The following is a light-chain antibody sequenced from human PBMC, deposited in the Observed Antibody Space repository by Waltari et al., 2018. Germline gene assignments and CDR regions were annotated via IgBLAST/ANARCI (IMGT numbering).Light chain of an antibody. CDR1: QNIGTS. CDR3: LQSRTLPYT. J-gene: IGKJ2*01. V-gene: IGKV6-21*02. CDR2: FAS. Sequence: EIVLTQSPDFQSVTPKEKVTITCRASQNIGTSFHWYQQKPDQSPKLLIKFASESISGVPSMFSGSGSGTDFTLTIDSLEAEDAATYYCLQSRTLPYTFGQGTKLEIK.